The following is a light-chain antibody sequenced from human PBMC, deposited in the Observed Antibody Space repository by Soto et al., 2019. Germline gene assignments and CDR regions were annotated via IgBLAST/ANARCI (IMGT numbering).Light chain of an antibody. CDR3: NSCTDTTSLI. CDR2: EVS. Sequence: QSALTQPASVSGSPGQSITISCTGTSSDVGDYKYVSWYQQHPGKAPKLIIYEVSNLPSGISNRFSGSKSGNTASLTISGLQAEDEADYYCNSCTDTTSLIFGGGTKLTVL. V-gene: IGLV2-14*01. CDR1: SSDVGDYKY. J-gene: IGLJ2*01.